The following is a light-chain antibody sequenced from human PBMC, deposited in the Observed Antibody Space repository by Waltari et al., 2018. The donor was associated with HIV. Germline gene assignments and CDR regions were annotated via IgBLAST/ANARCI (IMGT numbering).Light chain of an antibody. CDR1: QSVSSSY. J-gene: IGKJ2*01. Sequence: EIVLTQSPGTLSLSPGDRATLSCRASQSVSSSYLAWYQQRPGQAPRLLIYGASSRAPGIPDRFTGSGSGTDFTLTISRLEPEDFAVFYCQQYDSSVFTFGQGTKLEIK. V-gene: IGKV3-20*01. CDR2: GAS. CDR3: QQYDSSVFT.